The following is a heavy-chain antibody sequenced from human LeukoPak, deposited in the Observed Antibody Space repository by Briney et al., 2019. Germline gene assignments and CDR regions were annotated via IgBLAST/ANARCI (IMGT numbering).Heavy chain of an antibody. CDR1: GYSISSGYY. D-gene: IGHD3-16*01. Sequence: PSETLSLTCTVSGYSISSGYYWGWIRQPPGKGLEWIGSIYHSGSTYYNPSLKSRVTISVDTSKNQFSLKLSSVTAADTAVYYCARDPVWGDNTLDYWGQGTLVTVSS. CDR2: IYHSGST. CDR3: ARDPVWGDNTLDY. J-gene: IGHJ4*02. V-gene: IGHV4-38-2*02.